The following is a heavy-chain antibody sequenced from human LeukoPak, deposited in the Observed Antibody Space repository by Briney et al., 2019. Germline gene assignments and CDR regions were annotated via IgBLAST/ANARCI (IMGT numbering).Heavy chain of an antibody. CDR1: GYSISSGYY. V-gene: IGHV4-61*01. J-gene: IGHJ6*03. Sequence: SETLSLTCTVSGYSISSGYYWAWIRQPPGKGLEWIGYIYYSGSTNYNPSLKSRVTISVDTSKNQFSLKLSSVTAADTAVYYCARSVEGYCRGGSCYYYSYYMDAWGKGTTVTVSS. CDR3: ARSVEGYCRGGSCYYYSYYMDA. CDR2: IYYSGST. D-gene: IGHD2-15*01.